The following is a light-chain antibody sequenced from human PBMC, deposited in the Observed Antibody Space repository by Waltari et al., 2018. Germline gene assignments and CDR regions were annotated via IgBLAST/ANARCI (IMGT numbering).Light chain of an antibody. V-gene: IGKV3-20*01. J-gene: IGKJ1*01. Sequence: EIVLTQSPGTASLSPGERVTLSGRASQSVGSSSLAWYQQKPGQAPRLVIYRASRRAPGIPDRFSGSGSGTDFSLTISRLEPEDFAVYYCQQHGTLPATFGQGTKVEIK. CDR3: QQHGTLPAT. CDR1: QSVGSSS. CDR2: RAS.